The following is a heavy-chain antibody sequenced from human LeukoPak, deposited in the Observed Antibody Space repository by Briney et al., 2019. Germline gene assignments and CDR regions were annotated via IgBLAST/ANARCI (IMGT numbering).Heavy chain of an antibody. J-gene: IGHJ4*02. D-gene: IGHD4-11*01. Sequence: GGSLRLSCEGSGFTFRRYSMHWVRQAPGKGLEWVAVISYDGSNKYYADSVKGRFTISRDNSKNTLYLQMNSLRAEDTAVYYCARDRVVTTSHYDYWGQGTLVTVSS. CDR1: GFTFRRYS. V-gene: IGHV3-30-3*01. CDR2: ISYDGSNK. CDR3: ARDRVVTTSHYDY.